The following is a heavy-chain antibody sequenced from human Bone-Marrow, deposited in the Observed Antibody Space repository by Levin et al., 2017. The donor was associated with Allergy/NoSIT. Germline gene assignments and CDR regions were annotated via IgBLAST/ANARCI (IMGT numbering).Heavy chain of an antibody. CDR3: AREGTPQSWDY. V-gene: IGHV4-38-2*02. Sequence: SETLSLTCAVSGYSISSDYYWGWIRQPPGKGLEWIGNINESGKTKYNPSLKSRVTISVDTSKNQFSLQLNSVTAADTAVYYCAREGTPQSWDYWGQGSLVSVSS. CDR2: INESGKT. D-gene: IGHD1-14*01. CDR1: GYSISSDYY. J-gene: IGHJ4*02.